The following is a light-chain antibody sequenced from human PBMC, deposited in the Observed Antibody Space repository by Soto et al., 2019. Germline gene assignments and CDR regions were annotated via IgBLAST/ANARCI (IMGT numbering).Light chain of an antibody. CDR3: QEYNNWPLT. V-gene: IGKV3-15*01. J-gene: IGKJ4*01. CDR1: QSVSSN. CDR2: GAS. Sequence: EIVMTQSPATLSVSPGERATLSCRASQSVSSNLAWYQQKSGQAPRLLIYGASTRATGIPARFSGSGSGTEFTRTISSLQSEDFAVYYCQEYNNWPLTFGGGTKVEIK.